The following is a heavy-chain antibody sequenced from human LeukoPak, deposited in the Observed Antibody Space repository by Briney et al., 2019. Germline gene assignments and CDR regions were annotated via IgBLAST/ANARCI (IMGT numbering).Heavy chain of an antibody. J-gene: IGHJ4*02. CDR2: INPSGGST. CDR1: GYIFTDYY. D-gene: IGHD3-3*01. V-gene: IGHV1-46*01. CDR3: ARGVEWLPFDY. Sequence: ASVKVSCKASGYIFTDYYMHWVRQAPGQGLEGMGIINPSGGSTSYAQKFQGRVTMTRDTSTSTVYMELSSLRSEDTAVYYCARGVEWLPFDYWGQGTLVTVSS.